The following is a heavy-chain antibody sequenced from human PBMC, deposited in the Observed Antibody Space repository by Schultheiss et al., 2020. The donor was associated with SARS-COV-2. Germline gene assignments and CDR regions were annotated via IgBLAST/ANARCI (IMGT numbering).Heavy chain of an antibody. J-gene: IGHJ6*03. D-gene: IGHD2-15*01. Sequence: GGSLRLSCAASGFTFSSYSMNWVRQAPGKGLEWVSSISSSSSYIYYADSVKGRFTISRDNAKNSLYLQMNSLRAEDTAVYYCARGGDCSGGSCYYHYYYYYYMDVWGKGTTVTVSS. CDR3: ARGGDCSGGSCYYHYYYYYYMDV. V-gene: IGHV3-21*01. CDR2: ISSSSSYI. CDR1: GFTFSSYS.